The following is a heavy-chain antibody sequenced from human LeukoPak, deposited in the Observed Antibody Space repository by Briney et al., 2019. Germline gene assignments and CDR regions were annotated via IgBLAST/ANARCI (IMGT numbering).Heavy chain of an antibody. V-gene: IGHV3-53*01. Sequence: GGSLRLSCAASGFTVSGNYMSWVRQAPGKGLEWVSVIYSGGSTYYADSVKGRFTISRDNSKNTLYLQMNSLRAEDTAVYYCARRRDCSSTSCYEGPAFDIWGQGTMVTVSS. CDR2: IYSGGST. CDR1: GFTVSGNY. D-gene: IGHD2-2*01. CDR3: ARRRDCSSTSCYEGPAFDI. J-gene: IGHJ3*02.